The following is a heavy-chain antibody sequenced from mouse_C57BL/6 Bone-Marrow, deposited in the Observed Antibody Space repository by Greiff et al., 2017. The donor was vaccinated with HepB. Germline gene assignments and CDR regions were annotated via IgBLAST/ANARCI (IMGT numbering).Heavy chain of an antibody. CDR3: ARDLYGSSSWFAY. CDR1: GFTFSSYA. Sequence: EVQLVESGGGLAKPGGSLKLSCAASGFTFSSYAMSWVRQTPEKRLEWVATISDGGSYTYYPDNVKGRFTISRDNAKNNLYLQMSHLKSEDTAMYYCARDLYGSSSWFAYWGQGTLVTVSA. D-gene: IGHD1-1*01. J-gene: IGHJ3*01. V-gene: IGHV5-4*01. CDR2: ISDGGSYT.